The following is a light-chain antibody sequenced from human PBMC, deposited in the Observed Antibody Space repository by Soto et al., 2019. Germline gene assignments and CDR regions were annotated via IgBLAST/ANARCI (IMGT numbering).Light chain of an antibody. J-gene: IGKJ1*01. CDR2: DVS. CDR1: QSLDNC. Sequence: DIHMTQSPSTLSASIIDIVTITFRASQSLDNCLAWYQQKPGKAPKLLIYDVSSLESGVPSRFSGSGSGTDFTLTISSLQTEDFATYYCQQSYSTWTFGQGTKVDIK. CDR3: QQSYSTWT. V-gene: IGKV1-5*01.